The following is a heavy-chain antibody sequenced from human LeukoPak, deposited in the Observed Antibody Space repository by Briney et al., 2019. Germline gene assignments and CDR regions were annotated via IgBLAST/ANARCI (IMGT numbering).Heavy chain of an antibody. CDR3: ARDLQQLAYYYYYGMDV. CDR1: GFTFSSYS. D-gene: IGHD6-13*01. CDR2: ISYDGSNK. V-gene: IGHV3-30-3*01. J-gene: IGHJ6*02. Sequence: PGGSLRLSCAASGFTFSSYSMNWVRQAPGKGLEWVAVISYDGSNKYYADSVKGRFTISRDNSKNTLYLQMNSLRAEDTAVYYCARDLQQLAYYYYYGMDVWGQGTTVTVSS.